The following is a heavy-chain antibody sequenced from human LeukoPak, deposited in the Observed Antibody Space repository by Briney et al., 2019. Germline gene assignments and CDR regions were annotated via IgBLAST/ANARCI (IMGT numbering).Heavy chain of an antibody. D-gene: IGHD3-22*01. CDR1: GFTFSSYW. J-gene: IGHJ4*02. CDR3: ARVTHEYYYDSSGYYY. CDR2: INSDGSST. V-gene: IGHV3-74*01. Sequence: GGSLRLSCAASGFTFSSYWMHWVRQAPGKGPVWVSRINSDGSSTSYADSVKGRFTISRDNAKNTLYLQMNSLRAEDTAVYYCARVTHEYYYDSSGYYYWGQGTLVTVSS.